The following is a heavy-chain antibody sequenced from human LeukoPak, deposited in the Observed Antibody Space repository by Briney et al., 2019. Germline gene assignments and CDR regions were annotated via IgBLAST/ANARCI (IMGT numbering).Heavy chain of an antibody. Sequence: GGSLRLSCAASGFTFSSYAMHWVRQAPGKGLEWVAVISYDGSNKYYADSVKGRFTISRDNSKNTLYLQMNSPRAEDTAVYYCARELTYYGDYGFDYWGQGTLVSVSS. CDR2: ISYDGSNK. CDR3: ARELTYYGDYGFDY. D-gene: IGHD4-17*01. V-gene: IGHV3-30*04. J-gene: IGHJ4*02. CDR1: GFTFSSYA.